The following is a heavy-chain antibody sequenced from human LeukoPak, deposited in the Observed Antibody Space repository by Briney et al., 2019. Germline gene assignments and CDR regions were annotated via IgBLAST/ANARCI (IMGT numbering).Heavy chain of an antibody. CDR1: GFTFSGYP. CDR3: ARDLTYYYDSSGFDP. V-gene: IGHV3-30-3*01. J-gene: IGHJ5*02. D-gene: IGHD3-22*01. CDR2: ISYDGSNK. Sequence: GGSLRLSCAASGFTFSGYPIHWVRQAPGKGLEWVAVISYDGSNKYYADSVKGRFTISRDNSKNTLYLQMNSLRAEDTAVYYCARDLTYYYDSSGFDPWGQGTLVTVSS.